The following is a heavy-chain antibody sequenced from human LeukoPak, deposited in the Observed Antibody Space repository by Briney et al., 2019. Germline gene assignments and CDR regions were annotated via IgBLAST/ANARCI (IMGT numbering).Heavy chain of an antibody. CDR1: GGSISSYF. CDR2: IYYSGST. CDR3: ARVDPDSSSTLEVFDY. J-gene: IGHJ4*02. V-gene: IGHV4-59*01. Sequence: SETLSLTCTVSGGSISSYFWSWIRQPPGKGLEWIGYIYYSGSTNYNPSLKSRVTISVDTSKNQFSLKLSSVTAADTAVYYCARVDPDSSSTLEVFDYWGQGTLVTVSS. D-gene: IGHD6-6*01.